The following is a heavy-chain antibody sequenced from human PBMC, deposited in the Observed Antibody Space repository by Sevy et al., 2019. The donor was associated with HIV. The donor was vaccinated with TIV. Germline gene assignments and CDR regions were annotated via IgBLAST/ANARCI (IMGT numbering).Heavy chain of an antibody. CDR2: IKQDGSEK. D-gene: IGHD3-9*01. Sequence: GGSLRLSCAASGFTFSSYWMSWVRQAPGKGLEWVANIKQDGSEKYYVDSVKGRFTISRDNAKNSLYLQMNSLRAEDTAVYYCAKGRSYDILTGYYLGEDYWGQGTLVTVSS. CDR1: GFTFSSYW. CDR3: AKGRSYDILTGYYLGEDY. J-gene: IGHJ4*02. V-gene: IGHV3-7*01.